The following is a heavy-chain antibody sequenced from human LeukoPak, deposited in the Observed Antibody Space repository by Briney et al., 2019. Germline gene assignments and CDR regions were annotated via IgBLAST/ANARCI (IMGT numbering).Heavy chain of an antibody. CDR3: ARAPRCSGGSCYFGIDY. CDR1: GFTVSSNY. D-gene: IGHD2-15*01. Sequence: GGSLRLSCAASGFTVSSNYMGWVRQAPGKGLEWVSVICSGGSTYYADSVKGRFTISRDNSKNTLYLQMNSLRAEDTAVYYCARAPRCSGGSCYFGIDYWGRGTLVTVSS. J-gene: IGHJ4*02. CDR2: ICSGGST. V-gene: IGHV3-53*01.